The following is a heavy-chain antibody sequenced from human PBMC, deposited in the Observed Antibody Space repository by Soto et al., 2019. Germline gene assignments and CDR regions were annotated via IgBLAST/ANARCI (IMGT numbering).Heavy chain of an antibody. J-gene: IGHJ4*02. V-gene: IGHV3-21*01. D-gene: IGHD3-10*01. CDR3: ARDKFGVRGVTNRFFDY. Sequence: GGSLRLSCAASGFTFSSYSMNWVRQAPGKGLEWVSSISSSSSYIYYADSVKGRFTISGDNSKNTLYLQMNSLRAEDTAVYYCARDKFGVRGVTNRFFDYWGQGTLVTVSS. CDR2: ISSSSSYI. CDR1: GFTFSSYS.